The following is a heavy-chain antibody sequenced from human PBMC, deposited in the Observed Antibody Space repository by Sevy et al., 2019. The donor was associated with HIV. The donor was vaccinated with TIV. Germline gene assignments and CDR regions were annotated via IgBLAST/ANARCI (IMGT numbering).Heavy chain of an antibody. D-gene: IGHD2-15*01. V-gene: IGHV1-58*01. CDR1: GFTFTSSA. CDR2: IVVGSGNT. J-gene: IGHJ6*02. CDR3: AGGDCSGGSCPYGMDV. Sequence: ASVKVSCEASGFTFTSSAVQWVRQARGQRLEWIGWIVVGSGNTNYAQKFRERVTITRDMSTSTAYMELSSLGSEDTAVYYWAGGDCSGGSCPYGMDVWGQGTTVTVSS.